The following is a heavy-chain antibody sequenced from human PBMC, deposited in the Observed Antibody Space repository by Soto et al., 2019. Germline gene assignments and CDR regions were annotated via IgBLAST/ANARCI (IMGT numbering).Heavy chain of an antibody. CDR1: GFTFSSYG. V-gene: IGHV3-33*01. CDR3: ARGGIQPTPAEYFQH. J-gene: IGHJ1*01. D-gene: IGHD5-18*01. Sequence: QVQLVESGGGVVQPGRSLRLSCAASGFTFSSYGMHWVRQAPGKGLEWVAVIWYDGSNKYYADSVKGRFTISRDNSKNTLYLQMNSLRAEDTAVYYCARGGIQPTPAEYFQHWGQGTLVTVSS. CDR2: IWYDGSNK.